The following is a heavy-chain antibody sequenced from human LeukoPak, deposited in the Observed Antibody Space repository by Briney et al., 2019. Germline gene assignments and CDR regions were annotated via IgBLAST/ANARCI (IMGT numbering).Heavy chain of an antibody. CDR3: ARGLVTLQRFVVVPAAYGMDV. CDR1: GGSFSGYY. CDR2: INHSGST. V-gene: IGHV4-34*01. J-gene: IGHJ6*02. Sequence: SETLSLTCAVYGGSFSGYYWSWIRPPPGKGLEWIGEINHSGSTNYTPSLKSRVTISVDTSKNQFPLKLSSVTAADTAVYYCARGLVTLQRFVVVPAAYGMDVGGQGTTVTVSS. D-gene: IGHD2-2*01.